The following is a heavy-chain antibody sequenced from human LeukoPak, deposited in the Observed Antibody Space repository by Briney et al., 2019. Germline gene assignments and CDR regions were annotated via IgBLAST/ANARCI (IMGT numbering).Heavy chain of an antibody. CDR3: ASSSAYWLLPSDY. CDR1: GGTFSSYA. V-gene: IGHV1-69*13. Sequence: ASVKVSCKASGGTFSSYAISWVRQAPGQGLEWMGGIIPIFGTANYAQKFQGRVTITADESTSTAYMELSSLRSEDTAVYYCASSSAYWLLPSDYWGQGTLVTVSS. J-gene: IGHJ4*02. CDR2: IIPIFGTA. D-gene: IGHD3-22*01.